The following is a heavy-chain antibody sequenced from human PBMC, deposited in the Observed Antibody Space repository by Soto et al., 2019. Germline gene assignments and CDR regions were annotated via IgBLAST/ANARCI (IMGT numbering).Heavy chain of an antibody. J-gene: IGHJ3*02. V-gene: IGHV3-30*18. Sequence: GGSLRLSCAASGFTFSSYGMHWVRQAPGKGLEWVAVISYDGSNKYYADSVKGRFTISRDNSKNTLYLQMNSLRAEDTAVYYCAKDRRELLPSAFDIWGQGTMVTVSS. CDR3: AKDRRELLPSAFDI. CDR1: GFTFSSYG. CDR2: ISYDGSNK. D-gene: IGHD1-26*01.